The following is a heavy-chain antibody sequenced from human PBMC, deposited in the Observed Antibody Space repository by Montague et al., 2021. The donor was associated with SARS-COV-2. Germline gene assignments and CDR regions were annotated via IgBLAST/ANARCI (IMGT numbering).Heavy chain of an antibody. V-gene: IGHV4-59*13. J-gene: IGHJ6*02. CDR3: ARFFGPYYYGLDV. Sequence: SETLSLTCTVSGGSLSTYYWSWIRQPPGKGLECIGYIYYTGNTNYNPSLKSRVTISVDTSKNQFSLKLGSVTAADTAVYYWARFFGPYYYGLDVWGQGTTVTVSS. D-gene: IGHD3-10*01. CDR2: IYYTGNT. CDR1: GGSLSTYY.